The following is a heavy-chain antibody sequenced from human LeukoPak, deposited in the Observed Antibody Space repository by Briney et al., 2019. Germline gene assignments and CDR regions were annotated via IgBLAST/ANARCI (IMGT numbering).Heavy chain of an antibody. V-gene: IGHV3-30*04. CDR1: GFTFSRYA. D-gene: IGHD3-10*01. Sequence: PGRSLRLSCASSGFTFSRYAMHWVRQAPGQGLEWVAVISYDGSHKYYADSVKGRFTISRDDSKNTLFLQMNSLRAEDTAVYYCAKDLGVRGVPAAFDHWGQGTLVTVSS. CDR2: ISYDGSHK. J-gene: IGHJ4*02. CDR3: AKDLGVRGVPAAFDH.